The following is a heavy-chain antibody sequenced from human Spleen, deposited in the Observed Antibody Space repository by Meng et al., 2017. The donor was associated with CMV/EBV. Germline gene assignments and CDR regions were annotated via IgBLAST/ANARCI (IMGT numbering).Heavy chain of an antibody. D-gene: IGHD3-16*01. J-gene: IGHJ6*02. V-gene: IGHV3-7*03. CDR1: GFTFSSYW. Sequence: GGSLRLSCAASGFTFSSYWMSWVRQAPGKGLEWVANIKQDGSEKYYVDSVKGRFTISRDISKNTLYLQMNSLRAEDTAVYYCARGIARGGYYYYGLDVWGQGTTVTVSS. CDR3: ARGIARGGYYYYGLDV. CDR2: IKQDGSEK.